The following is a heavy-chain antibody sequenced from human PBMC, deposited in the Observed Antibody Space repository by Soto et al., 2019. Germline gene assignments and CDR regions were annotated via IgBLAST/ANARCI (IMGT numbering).Heavy chain of an antibody. CDR1: GYTFTRYY. D-gene: IGHD3-22*01. V-gene: IGHV1-46*01. J-gene: IGHJ4*02. CDR3: ARDLTREGDYYDRSGYYLDY. Sequence: ASVKVSCKASGYTFTRYYMHWVRQAPGRGLEWMGIINPSDDATSYAEKFQGRLTMTKDTSTSTVYMEMSSLRSGDTAVYYCARDLTREGDYYDRSGYYLDYWGQGTLVTVSS. CDR2: INPSDDAT.